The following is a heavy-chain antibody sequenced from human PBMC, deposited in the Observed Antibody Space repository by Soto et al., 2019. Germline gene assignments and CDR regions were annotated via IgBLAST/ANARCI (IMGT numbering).Heavy chain of an antibody. Sequence: ASETLSLTCAVSGDSISSDKWWSWVRQPPGKGLEWIGEIHHSGNSNYNPSLKSRVIISVDKSKNQFSLKLSSVTDADTAVYYCARGVRQQQRDYWGQGTLVT. D-gene: IGHD6-13*01. V-gene: IGHV4-4*02. CDR3: ARGVRQQQRDY. J-gene: IGHJ4*02. CDR2: IHHSGNS. CDR1: GDSISSDKW.